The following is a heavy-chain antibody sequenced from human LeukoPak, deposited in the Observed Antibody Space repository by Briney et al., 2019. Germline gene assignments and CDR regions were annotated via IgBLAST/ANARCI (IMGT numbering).Heavy chain of an antibody. J-gene: IGHJ5*02. Sequence: GASVKVSCKASGYTSTGYYMHWVRQAPGQGLEWMGWINPNSGGTNYAQKFQGRVTMTRDTSISTAYMELSRLRSDDTAVYYCAREPVVVVLRRRGWFDPWGQGTLVTVSS. CDR2: INPNSGGT. CDR3: AREPVVVVLRRRGWFDP. V-gene: IGHV1-2*02. D-gene: IGHD2-15*01. CDR1: GYTSTGYY.